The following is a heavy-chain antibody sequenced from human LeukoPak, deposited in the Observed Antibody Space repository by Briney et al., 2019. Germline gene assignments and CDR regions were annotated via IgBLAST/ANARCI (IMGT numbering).Heavy chain of an antibody. Sequence: GGSLRLSCAASGFTFSSYAMHWVRQAPGKGLEWVAVISYDGSNKYYADSVKGRFTISRDNSKNTLYLQMNSLRAEDTAVNYCARDTGYCSSTSCYLALIGLDYWGQGTLVTVSS. D-gene: IGHD2-2*03. CDR2: ISYDGSNK. CDR1: GFTFSSYA. V-gene: IGHV3-30*01. J-gene: IGHJ4*02. CDR3: ARDTGYCSSTSCYLALIGLDY.